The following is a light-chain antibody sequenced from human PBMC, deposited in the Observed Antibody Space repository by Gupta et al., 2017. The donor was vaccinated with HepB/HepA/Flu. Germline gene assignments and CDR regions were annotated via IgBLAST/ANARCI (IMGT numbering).Light chain of an antibody. CDR2: GAS. Sequence: EIVLTQSPGTPSLSPGERATLSCRASQSVTSNYLAWYQQKPGQAPRLLIYGASSRATGIPDMFSGSGSGTDFTLTIRRLDPEDFAVYYCQQYGSSLLTFGGGTKVEIK. CDR1: QSVTSNY. CDR3: QQYGSSLLT. J-gene: IGKJ4*01. V-gene: IGKV3-20*01.